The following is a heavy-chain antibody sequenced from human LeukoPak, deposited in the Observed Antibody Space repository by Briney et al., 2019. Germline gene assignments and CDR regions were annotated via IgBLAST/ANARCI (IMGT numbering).Heavy chain of an antibody. CDR2: INSDGSST. Sequence: GGSLRLSCVASGFTFSNYWMHWVRQDPGKGLVGVSRINSDGSSTTYADSVKGRFTISRDNAKNTLYLQMNSLRAEDTAVYYCTRDPHGYWWFDPWGQGTLVTVSS. CDR1: GFTFSNYW. V-gene: IGHV3-74*03. CDR3: TRDPHGYWWFDP. J-gene: IGHJ5*02. D-gene: IGHD5-18*01.